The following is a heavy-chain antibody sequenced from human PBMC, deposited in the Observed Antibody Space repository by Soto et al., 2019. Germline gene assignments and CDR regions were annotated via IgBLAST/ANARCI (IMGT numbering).Heavy chain of an antibody. D-gene: IGHD3-16*02. CDR1: RDSISSSNW. J-gene: IGHJ3*02. Sequence: SETLSLTCAVARDSISSSNWWSWVRQPPGKGLEWIGEIYHSGSTNYNPSLKSRVNTSVDKSKNQLSLKLSSVTAADTAVYYCARDRGDYIWGSYRYIERAFDIWGQGTMVTVSS. CDR3: ARDRGDYIWGSYRYIERAFDI. V-gene: IGHV4-4*02. CDR2: IYHSGST.